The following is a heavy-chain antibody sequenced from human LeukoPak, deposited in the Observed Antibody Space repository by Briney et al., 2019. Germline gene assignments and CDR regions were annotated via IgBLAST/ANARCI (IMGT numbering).Heavy chain of an antibody. Sequence: SETLSLTCAVYGGSLSGYYWSWIRQPPGKGLEWIGEINHSGSANYNPPLKSRVTISVDTSKNQFSLKLSSVTAADTAVYYCARARLTFGGARGEFHNWFDPWGQGTLVTVSS. CDR1: GGSLSGYY. CDR2: INHSGSA. V-gene: IGHV4-34*01. CDR3: ARARLTFGGARGEFHNWFDP. D-gene: IGHD3-16*01. J-gene: IGHJ5*02.